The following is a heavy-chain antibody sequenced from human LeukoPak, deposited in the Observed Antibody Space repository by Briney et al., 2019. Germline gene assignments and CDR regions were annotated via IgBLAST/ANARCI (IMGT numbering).Heavy chain of an antibody. CDR2: ISSSSSYI. V-gene: IGHV3-21*01. J-gene: IGHJ6*03. Sequence: KPGGSLRLSCAASGFTFSSYSMNWVRQAPGKGLEWVSSISSSSSYIYYADSVKGRFTISRDNAKNSLYLQMNSLRAEDTAVYYCARVWEPIAAAGNHGEYYYYYMDVWGKGTTVTVSS. D-gene: IGHD6-13*01. CDR3: ARVWEPIAAAGNHGEYYYYYMDV. CDR1: GFTFSSYS.